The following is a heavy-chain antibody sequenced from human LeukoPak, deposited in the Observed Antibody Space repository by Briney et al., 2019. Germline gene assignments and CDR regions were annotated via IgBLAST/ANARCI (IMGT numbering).Heavy chain of an antibody. V-gene: IGHV3-21*01. J-gene: IGHJ4*02. CDR3: ARESVAGFHFDY. CDR1: GFTFSSYS. CDR2: ISSSSSYI. Sequence: GGSLRLSCAASGFTFSSYSMNWVRQAPGKGLEWVSSISSSSSYIYYADSVKGRFTISRDNAKNSLYLQMNSLRAEDTAVYYCARESVAGFHFDYWGQGTLVTISS. D-gene: IGHD6-19*01.